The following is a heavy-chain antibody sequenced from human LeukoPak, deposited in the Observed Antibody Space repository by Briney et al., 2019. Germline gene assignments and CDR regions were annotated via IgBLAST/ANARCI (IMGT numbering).Heavy chain of an antibody. J-gene: IGHJ3*02. V-gene: IGHV4-31*03. D-gene: IGHD3-16*02. Sequence: TSETLSLTCTVSGGSISSGGYYWSWIRQHPGKGLEWIGYIYYSGSTYYNPSLKSRVTISVDTSKNRFSLKLSSVTAADTVVYYCARGGESLRLGELSPFAAFDIWGQGTMVTVSS. CDR3: ARGGESLRLGELSPFAAFDI. CDR2: IYYSGST. CDR1: GGSISSGGYY.